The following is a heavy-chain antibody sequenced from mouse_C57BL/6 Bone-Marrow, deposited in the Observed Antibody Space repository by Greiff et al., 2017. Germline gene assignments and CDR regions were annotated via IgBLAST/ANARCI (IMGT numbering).Heavy chain of an antibody. CDR2: IWGVGST. V-gene: IGHV2-6*01. Sequence: VQLQQSGPGLVAPSQSLSITCTVSGFSLTSYGVDWVRQSPGKGLEWLGVIWGVGSTNYNSALKSRLSISKDNSKSQVFLKMNSLQTDDTAMYYCARDYDNYAMDYWGQGTSVTVSS. D-gene: IGHD2-12*01. CDR3: ARDYDNYAMDY. J-gene: IGHJ4*01. CDR1: GFSLTSYG.